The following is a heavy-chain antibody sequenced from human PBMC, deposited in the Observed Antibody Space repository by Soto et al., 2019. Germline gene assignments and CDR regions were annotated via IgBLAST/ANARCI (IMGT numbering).Heavy chain of an antibody. D-gene: IGHD4-17*01. J-gene: IGHJ4*02. V-gene: IGHV3-23*01. CDR2: VLQTGTST. CDR3: AKDFTPDGYWDFDY. Sequence: GGSLRLSCAASGFSFSTYTMSWVRQAPGKGLEWVSAVLQTGTSTYYADSVKGRFTISRDNSKNTLYLQMNNLRAEDTAVYYCAKDFTPDGYWDFDYWGQGTLVTVSS. CDR1: GFSFSTYT.